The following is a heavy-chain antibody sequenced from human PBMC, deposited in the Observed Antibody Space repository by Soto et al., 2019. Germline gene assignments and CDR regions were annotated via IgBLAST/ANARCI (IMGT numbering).Heavy chain of an antibody. Sequence: SETLSLTCTVSGGSISSYYWSWIRQPPGKGLEWIGYIYYSGSTNYNPSLKSRVTISVDTSKNQFSLKLSSATAADTAVYYCARVTTWFDPWGQGTLVTVSS. CDR1: GGSISSYY. V-gene: IGHV4-59*01. CDR3: ARVTTWFDP. J-gene: IGHJ5*02. CDR2: IYYSGST. D-gene: IGHD4-17*01.